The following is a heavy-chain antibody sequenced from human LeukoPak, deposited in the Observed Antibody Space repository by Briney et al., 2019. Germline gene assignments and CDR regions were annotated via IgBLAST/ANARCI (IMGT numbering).Heavy chain of an antibody. D-gene: IGHD3-22*01. V-gene: IGHV3-21*01. J-gene: IGHJ4*02. CDR1: GFTFSSYS. CDR2: ISSSSSYI. Sequence: MPGGSLRLSCAASGFTFSSYSMNWVRQAPGKGLEWVSSISSSSSYIYYAGSVKGRFTISRDNAKNSLYLQMKSLRAEDTAVYYCAREVGSSGYYYIDYWGQGTLVTVSS. CDR3: AREVGSSGYYYIDY.